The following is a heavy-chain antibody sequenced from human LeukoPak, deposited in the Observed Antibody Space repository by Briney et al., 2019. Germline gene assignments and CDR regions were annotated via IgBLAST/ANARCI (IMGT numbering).Heavy chain of an antibody. CDR3: ARAGYDSSGYYYDY. J-gene: IGHJ4*02. D-gene: IGHD3-22*01. CDR2: IYYSGST. Sequence: SETLSLTCTVSGYSISSGYYWGWIRQPPGKGLEWIGSIYYSGSTYYNPSLKSRVTISVDTSKNQFSLKLSSVTAADTAVYYCARAGYDSSGYYYDYWGQGTLVTVSS. CDR1: GYSISSGYY. V-gene: IGHV4-38-2*02.